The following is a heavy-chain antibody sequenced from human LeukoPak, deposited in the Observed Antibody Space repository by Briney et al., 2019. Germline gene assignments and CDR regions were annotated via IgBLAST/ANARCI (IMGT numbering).Heavy chain of an antibody. CDR1: GFTFSSYG. Sequence: GSLRLSCAVSGFTFSSYGMSWVRQAPGKGLEWIGRIYTSGSTNYNPSLKSRVTMSADSSKNQFSLKVKSVTAADTAVYYCAREFYGYDFGFGMDVWGKGTTVTISS. CDR2: IYTSGST. J-gene: IGHJ6*04. D-gene: IGHD3-3*01. CDR3: AREFYGYDFGFGMDV. V-gene: IGHV4-4*07.